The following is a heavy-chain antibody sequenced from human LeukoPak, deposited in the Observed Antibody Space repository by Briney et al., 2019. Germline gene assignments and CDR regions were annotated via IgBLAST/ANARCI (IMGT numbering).Heavy chain of an antibody. V-gene: IGHV3-64D*09. Sequence: GGSLRLSCSASGFIFSHYGMLWVRQAPGKGLEYVSAISSNGGSTYYADSVKGRFTISRDNSKNTLYLQVSSLRAEDTAVYYCVKDIHYYGSVNYFNGYFDYWGQGTLVTVSS. CDR1: GFIFSHYG. J-gene: IGHJ4*02. CDR2: ISSNGGST. D-gene: IGHD3-10*01. CDR3: VKDIHYYGSVNYFNGYFDY.